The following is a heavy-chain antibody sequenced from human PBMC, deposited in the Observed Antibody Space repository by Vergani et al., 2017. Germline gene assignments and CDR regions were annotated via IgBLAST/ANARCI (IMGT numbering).Heavy chain of an antibody. CDR2: TWYDGNNK. J-gene: IGHJ5*02. CDR1: ESTFNQYV. V-gene: IGHV3-33*08. D-gene: IGHD1-14*01. Sequence: VQLLESGGDLVQPGGSLRPSCAASESTFNQYVMHWVRQAPGKGLEGVAVTWYDGNNKQYEDSVKGRFTIARDNSKSTMYLQMNSLRDEDTGVYYCARDLRLLYNRFDPWGQGTLVTVSS. CDR3: ARDLRLLYNRFDP.